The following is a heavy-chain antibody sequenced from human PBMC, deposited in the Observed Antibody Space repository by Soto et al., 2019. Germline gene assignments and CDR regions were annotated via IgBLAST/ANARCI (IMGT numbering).Heavy chain of an antibody. CDR2: INHSGST. V-gene: IGHV4-34*01. CDR3: ARVKRIFGVVIPSSFDY. Sequence: PSETLSLTCAVYGGSFSGYYWSWIRQPPGKGLEWIGEINHSGSTNYNPSLKSRVTVSVDTSKNQFSLKLSSVTAADTAVYYCARVKRIFGVVIPSSFDYWGQGTLVTVSS. D-gene: IGHD3-3*01. CDR1: GGSFSGYY. J-gene: IGHJ4*02.